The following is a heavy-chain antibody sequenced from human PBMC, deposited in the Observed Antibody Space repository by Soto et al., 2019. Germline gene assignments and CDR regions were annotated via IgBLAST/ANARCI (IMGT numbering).Heavy chain of an antibody. CDR2: IIPICGTA. Sequence: QVQLVQSGAEVKKPGSSVKVSCKASGGTFSSYAISWVRQAPGQGLEWMGGIIPICGTANYAQKFQGRVTITADESTSTAYMELSSLRSDDTAVYYCARDIDYDFWSGYTTGYYYGMDVWGKGTTVTVSS. CDR1: GGTFSSYA. J-gene: IGHJ6*04. D-gene: IGHD3-3*01. V-gene: IGHV1-69*01. CDR3: ARDIDYDFWSGYTTGYYYGMDV.